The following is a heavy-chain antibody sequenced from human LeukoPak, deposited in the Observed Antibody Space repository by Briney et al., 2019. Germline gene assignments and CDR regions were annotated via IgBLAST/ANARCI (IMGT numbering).Heavy chain of an antibody. Sequence: HPGGSLRLSCAASGFTFSSYAMSWVRQAPGTGLEWVSGISRYGGNIYYAESVKGRFTISRDNSNDTLYLQMNTLRVEDTAVYYCARVGDWFLLSHWGQGTLVTVSS. CDR1: GFTFSSYA. D-gene: IGHD3-9*01. CDR2: ISRYGGNI. V-gene: IGHV3-23*01. CDR3: ARVGDWFLLSH. J-gene: IGHJ4*02.